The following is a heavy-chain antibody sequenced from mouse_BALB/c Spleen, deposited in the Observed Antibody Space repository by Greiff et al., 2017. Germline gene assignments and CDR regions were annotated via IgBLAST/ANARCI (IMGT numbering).Heavy chain of an antibody. Sequence: EVKVVESGGGLVQPGGSLKLSCAASGFTFSSYTMSWVRQTPEKRLEWVAYISNGGGSTYYPDTVKGRFTISRDNAKNTLYLQMSSLKSEDTAMYCCARLAVYAMDYWGQGTSVTVSS. CDR3: ARLAVYAMDY. V-gene: IGHV5-12-2*01. CDR2: ISNGGGST. J-gene: IGHJ4*01. CDR1: GFTFSSYT. D-gene: IGHD1-1*01.